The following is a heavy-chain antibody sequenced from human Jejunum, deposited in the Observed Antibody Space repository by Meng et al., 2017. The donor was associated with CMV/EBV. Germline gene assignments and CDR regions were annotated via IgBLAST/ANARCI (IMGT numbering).Heavy chain of an antibody. V-gene: IGHV4-4*07. J-gene: IGHJ4*02. CDR2: IYTNGRA. CDR3: ARSGYYYDTTGYSPFDY. CDR1: GGSLTNYY. Sequence: QGPLQEAGPGLLMPPETLSLTCSVSGGSLTNYYWNWIRQTAGKGLEWIGRIYTNGRAIYHPSLVSRVTISEDTSKNQFSLRLTSVTAADTAVYYCARSGYYYDTTGYSPFDYWGQGALVTVSS. D-gene: IGHD3-22*01.